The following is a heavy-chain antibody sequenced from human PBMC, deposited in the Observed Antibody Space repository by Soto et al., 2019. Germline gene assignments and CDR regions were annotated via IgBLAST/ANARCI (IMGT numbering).Heavy chain of an antibody. V-gene: IGHV4-34*01. CDR3: VRHPHYYGSGSYYIYYYGMDV. CDR1: GGSISSYY. J-gene: IGHJ6*02. D-gene: IGHD3-10*01. CDR2: INHSGST. Sequence: SETLSLTCAVSGGSISSYYWSWIRQPPGKGLEWIGEINHSGSTNYNPSLKSRVTISVDTSKNQFSLKLSSVTAADTAVYYCVRHPHYYGSGSYYIYYYGMDVWGQGTTVTVS.